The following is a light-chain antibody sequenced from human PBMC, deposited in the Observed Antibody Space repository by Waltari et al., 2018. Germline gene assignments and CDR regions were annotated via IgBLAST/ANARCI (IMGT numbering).Light chain of an antibody. CDR3: CSFTTRSTWV. V-gene: IGLV2-14*01. J-gene: IGLJ3*02. Sequence: QSALTQPASVSGSPGQSITISCTGTSSDVGRYNYVSWYQQHPGKVPKLLIFDVSNRPSGVSHRFSGAKSGNTASLTISGLQAEDESDYYCCSFTTRSTWVFGGGTKLTVL. CDR1: SSDVGRYNY. CDR2: DVS.